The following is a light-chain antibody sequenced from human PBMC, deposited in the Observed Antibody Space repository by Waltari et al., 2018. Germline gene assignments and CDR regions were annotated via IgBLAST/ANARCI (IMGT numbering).Light chain of an antibody. CDR3: QQSYSSPRT. V-gene: IGKV1-39*01. Sequence: DIQMTQSPSSLSASVGYRVTITCRASQSISSYLNWYQQRPGKAPKLLIYAASSLQSGVPSRFSGSGSGTDFTLTISSLQPEDFATYYCQQSYSSPRTFGQGTKAEIK. CDR2: AAS. J-gene: IGKJ1*01. CDR1: QSISSY.